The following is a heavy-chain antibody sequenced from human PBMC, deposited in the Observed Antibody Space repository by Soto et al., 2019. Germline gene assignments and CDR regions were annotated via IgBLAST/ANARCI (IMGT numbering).Heavy chain of an antibody. CDR2: IYYNGST. Sequence: SETLSLTCTVSGGSISSGGYYWRWIRQPPGQGLEWIGYIYYNGSTNYNPSLKSRVTISVDTSKNQFSLKLSSVTAADTAVYYCARLRSGYPHPMYHYYGMDVWGQGTTVTVSS. J-gene: IGHJ6*02. CDR1: GGSISSGGYY. D-gene: IGHD3-9*01. V-gene: IGHV4-61*08. CDR3: ARLRSGYPHPMYHYYGMDV.